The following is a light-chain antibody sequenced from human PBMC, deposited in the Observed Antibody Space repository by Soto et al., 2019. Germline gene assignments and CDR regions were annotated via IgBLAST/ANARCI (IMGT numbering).Light chain of an antibody. Sequence: AVRMTQSPSSLSASTGDRVTIICRASQGRGSCLAWYQQKPGKAPKLLIYAASTVQGGVPSRFSGSGSGTDFTLTISCLQSEDFATYYCQQYYSYPITFGQGTRLEIK. CDR1: QGRGSC. CDR2: AAS. V-gene: IGKV1-8*01. CDR3: QQYYSYPIT. J-gene: IGKJ5*01.